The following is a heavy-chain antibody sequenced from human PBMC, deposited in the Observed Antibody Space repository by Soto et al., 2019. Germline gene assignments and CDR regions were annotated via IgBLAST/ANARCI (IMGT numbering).Heavy chain of an antibody. J-gene: IGHJ6*02. V-gene: IGHV4-59*01. Sequence: TICLTCTVSGGSINSYCCGWIRQPPGKVLDWIGSISYSGNTNQTPSLQSRVTMSVVTSKNQFSLKVNSVTAADTAIYYCARGYYYGSGSYDNDHYSYGMAVWGQGTTVTGS. CDR3: ARGYYYGSGSYDNDHYSYGMAV. CDR2: ISYSGNT. D-gene: IGHD3-10*01. CDR1: GGSINSYC.